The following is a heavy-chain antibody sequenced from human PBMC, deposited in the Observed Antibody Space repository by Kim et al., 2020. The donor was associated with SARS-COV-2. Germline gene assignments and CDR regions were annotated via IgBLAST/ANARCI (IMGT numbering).Heavy chain of an antibody. Sequence: ASVKVSCKASGYTFTSYAMHWVRQAPGQRLEWMGWINAGNGNTKYSQKFQGRVTITRDTSASTAYMELSSLRSEDTAVYYCARVYGGNYYYYGMDVWGQGTTVTVSS. V-gene: IGHV1-3*01. CDR1: GYTFTSYA. CDR2: INAGNGNT. J-gene: IGHJ6*02. D-gene: IGHD4-17*01. CDR3: ARVYGGNYYYYGMDV.